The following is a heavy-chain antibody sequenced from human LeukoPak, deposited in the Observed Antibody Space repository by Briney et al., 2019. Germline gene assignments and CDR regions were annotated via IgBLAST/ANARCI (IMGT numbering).Heavy chain of an antibody. CDR2: IYYSGST. J-gene: IGHJ4*02. Sequence: SETLSLTCTVSGGSISSYYWSWIRQPPGKGLEWIGYIYYSGSTNYNPSLKSRVTISVDTSKNQFSLKLSSVTAADTAVYYCAIAAAGIFDSWGQGTPVTVSS. CDR1: GGSISSYY. D-gene: IGHD6-13*01. V-gene: IGHV4-59*01. CDR3: AIAAAGIFDS.